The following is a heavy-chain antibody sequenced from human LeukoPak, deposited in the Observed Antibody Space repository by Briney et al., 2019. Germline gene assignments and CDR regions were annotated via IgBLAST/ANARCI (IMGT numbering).Heavy chain of an antibody. CDR1: GYTFTGYY. J-gene: IGHJ3*02. CDR2: INPNSGGT. D-gene: IGHD6-13*01. CDR3: ARYPIAAAGTGAFDI. Sequence: GASVKVSCKASGYTFTGYYMHWVRQAPGQGLEWMGWINPNSGGTNYAQKFQGRVTMTRDTSISTAYMELSRLGSDDTAVYYCARYPIAAAGTGAFDIWGQGTMVTVSS. V-gene: IGHV1-2*02.